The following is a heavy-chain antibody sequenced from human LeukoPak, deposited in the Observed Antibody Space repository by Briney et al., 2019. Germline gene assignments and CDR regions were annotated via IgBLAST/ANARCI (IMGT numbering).Heavy chain of an antibody. D-gene: IGHD2-2*01. Sequence: GASVKVSCKASGYTFTGYYMHWVRQATGQGLEWMGWMNPNSGNTGYAQKFQGRVTMTRNTSISTAYMELSSLRSEDTAVYYCARAVSYCSSTSCWTFYYYYYMDVWGKGTTVTAS. J-gene: IGHJ6*03. V-gene: IGHV1-8*02. CDR3: ARAVSYCSSTSCWTFYYYYYMDV. CDR1: GYTFTGYY. CDR2: MNPNSGNT.